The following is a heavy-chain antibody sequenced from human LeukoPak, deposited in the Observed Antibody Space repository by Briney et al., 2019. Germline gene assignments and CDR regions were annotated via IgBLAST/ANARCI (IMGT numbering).Heavy chain of an antibody. CDR1: GFTFSNSW. D-gene: IGHD3-22*01. V-gene: IGHV3-23*01. CDR2: ISGRGGNT. J-gene: IGHJ4*02. CDR3: AKDGPETDYDSSGYYLFDY. Sequence: GGSLRLSCAASGFTFSNSWMSWVRQAPGKGLEWVSNISGRGGNTYYGDYVKGRFTISRDNFKNTLYLQMNSLRAEDTAVYYCAKDGPETDYDSSGYYLFDYWGQGTQVTVSS.